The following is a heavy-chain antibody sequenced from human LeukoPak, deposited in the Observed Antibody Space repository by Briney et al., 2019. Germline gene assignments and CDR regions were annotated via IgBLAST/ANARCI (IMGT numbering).Heavy chain of an antibody. Sequence: GGSLRLSCAASGFTFSSYAMSWVRQAPGKGLEWVSAISGSGGSTYYADSVKGRFTISRDNSKNTLYLQMNSLRAEDTAVHYCARLIAAAVNWLDPWGQGTLVTVSS. CDR1: GFTFSSYA. D-gene: IGHD6-13*01. CDR3: ARLIAAAVNWLDP. CDR2: ISGSGGST. J-gene: IGHJ5*02. V-gene: IGHV3-23*01.